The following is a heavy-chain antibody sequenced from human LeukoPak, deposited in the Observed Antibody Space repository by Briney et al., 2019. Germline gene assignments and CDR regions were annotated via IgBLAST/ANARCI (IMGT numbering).Heavy chain of an antibody. D-gene: IGHD2-15*01. Sequence: GSLRLSCAASGFTFSSYAMSWIRQPPGKGLEWIGEINHSGSTNYNPSLKSRVTISVDTSKNQFSLKLSSVTAADTAVYYCARVGGSSPGIDYWGQGTLVTVSS. CDR2: INHSGST. CDR3: ARVGGSSPGIDY. CDR1: GFTFSSYA. V-gene: IGHV4-34*01. J-gene: IGHJ4*02.